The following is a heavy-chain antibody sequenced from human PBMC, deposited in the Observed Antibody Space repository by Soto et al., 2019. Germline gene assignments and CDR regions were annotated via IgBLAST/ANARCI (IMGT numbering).Heavy chain of an antibody. CDR1: GFTFSIYS. J-gene: IGHJ4*02. D-gene: IGHD3-3*01. V-gene: IGHV3-21*05. Sequence: GGSLRLSCAASGFTFSIYSMNWVRQAPGKGLEWVSYIMPGSSHIFYADSVKGRFTISRDNAKNSLYLQMNSLRAEDTAVYYCALIRFGVLIRPEFDYRAQRTPVTGSS. CDR2: IMPGSSHI. CDR3: ALIRFGVLIRPEFDY.